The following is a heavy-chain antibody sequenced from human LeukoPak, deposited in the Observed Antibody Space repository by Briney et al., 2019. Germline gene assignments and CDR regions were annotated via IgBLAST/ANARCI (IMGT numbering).Heavy chain of an antibody. CDR2: ISAYNGNT. J-gene: IGHJ4*02. Sequence: GASVKVSCKASGYTFTGYYMHWVRQAPGQGLEWMGWISAYNGNTNYAQKLQGRVTMTTDTSTSTAYMELRSLRSDDTAVYYCARDQGHYYDSSGYYGSRYWGQGTLVTVSS. V-gene: IGHV1-18*04. D-gene: IGHD3-22*01. CDR3: ARDQGHYYDSSGYYGSRY. CDR1: GYTFTGYY.